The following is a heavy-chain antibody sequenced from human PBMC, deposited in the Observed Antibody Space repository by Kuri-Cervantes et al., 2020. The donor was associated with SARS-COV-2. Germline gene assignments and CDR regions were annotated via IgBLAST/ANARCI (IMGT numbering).Heavy chain of an antibody. CDR2: IYSGGST. V-gene: IGHV3-53*01. CDR3: AGGTTYYYDSSHPGFDY. Sequence: ETLSLTCAASGFTVSSNYMSWVRQAPGKGLEWVSVIYSGGSTYYADSVKGRFTISRDNSKNTLYLQMNSLRAEDTAVYYCAGGTTYYYDSSHPGFDYWGQGTLVTVSS. J-gene: IGHJ4*02. D-gene: IGHD3-22*01. CDR1: GFTVSSNY.